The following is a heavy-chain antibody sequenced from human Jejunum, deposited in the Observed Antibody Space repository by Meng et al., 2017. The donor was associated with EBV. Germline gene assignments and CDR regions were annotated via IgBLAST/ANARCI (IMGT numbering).Heavy chain of an antibody. CDR3: AREGLVGDLRYFDL. CDR1: AYPFAGYY. D-gene: IGHD3-16*01. Sequence: EQSEAVVKNPDASANVTFKASAYPFAGYYMHWGRQAPGRGLEWMGRINPNSGGANYAQKFQGRVTMTRDTSISTAYMELSRLRSDDTAVYYCAREGLVGDLRYFDLWGRGTLVTVSS. V-gene: IGHV1-2*06. J-gene: IGHJ2*01. CDR2: INPNSGGA.